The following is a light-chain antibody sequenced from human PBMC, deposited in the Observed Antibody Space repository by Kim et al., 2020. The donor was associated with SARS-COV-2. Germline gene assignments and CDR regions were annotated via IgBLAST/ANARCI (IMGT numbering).Light chain of an antibody. J-gene: IGLJ2*01. V-gene: IGLV6-57*01. Sequence: LPLSSPRTCGSCDHNYLQWYPPRPRGLPTTVLSEADQRPSRVSDRFSGSIDNSSNSASLTISGLRTEDEADYYCQSYHRDNVLFGGGTQLTVL. CDR2: EAD. CDR3: QSYHRDNVL. CDR1: CGSCDHNY.